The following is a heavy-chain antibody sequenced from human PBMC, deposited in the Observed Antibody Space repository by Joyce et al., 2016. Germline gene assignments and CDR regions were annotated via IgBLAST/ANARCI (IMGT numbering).Heavy chain of an antibody. V-gene: IGHV1-69*01. CDR1: GDTVSSYA. D-gene: IGHD3-16*02. CDR3: ARLAAEGGTYRPRMDV. Sequence: QVHLVQSGAEVKKPGSSVTVSCRSSGDTVSSYAFTWVRQAPGQGLEWVGHIIPIFGITKYARNFQGRVTMTADESTTTVYMGLSSLTSEDTAFYYCARLAAEGGTYRPRMDVWGQGTTVTVSS. CDR2: IIPIFGIT. J-gene: IGHJ6*02.